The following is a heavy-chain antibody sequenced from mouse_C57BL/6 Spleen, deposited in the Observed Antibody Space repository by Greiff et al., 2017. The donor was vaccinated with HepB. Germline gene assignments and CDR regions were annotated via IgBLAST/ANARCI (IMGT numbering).Heavy chain of an antibody. CDR2: INPSNGGT. Sequence: QVQLKESGTELVKPGASVKLSCKASGYTFTSYWMHWVKQRPGQGLEWIGNINPSNGGTNYNEKFKSKATLTVDKSSSTAYMQLSSLTSEDSAVYYCARWGLLRYSAGDYWGQGTTLTVSS. J-gene: IGHJ2*01. CDR3: ARWGLLRYSAGDY. CDR1: GYTFTSYW. V-gene: IGHV1-53*01. D-gene: IGHD1-1*01.